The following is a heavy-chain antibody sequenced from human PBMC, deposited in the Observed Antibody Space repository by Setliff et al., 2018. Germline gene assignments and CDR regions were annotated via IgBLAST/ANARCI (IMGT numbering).Heavy chain of an antibody. CDR1: GYTFSTYA. D-gene: IGHD3-10*01. Sequence: GASVKVSCKGSGYTFSTYAIIWMRQAPGQGLEWMGWINTNTGNPSYAQGFTGRFVFSLDTSVSTAYLQISSLKAEDTAIYYCARGNRFGTIVYRGDYYLDVWGKGTTVTVSS. CDR3: ARGNRFGTIVYRGDYYLDV. CDR2: INTNTGNP. V-gene: IGHV7-4-1*02. J-gene: IGHJ6*03.